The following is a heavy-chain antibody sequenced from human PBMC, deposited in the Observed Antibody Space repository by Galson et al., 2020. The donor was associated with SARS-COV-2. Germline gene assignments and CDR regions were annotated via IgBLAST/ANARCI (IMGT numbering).Heavy chain of an antibody. CDR3: ARSLRGLYDSSGSRDWYFDL. V-gene: IGHV4-61*08. CDR1: GDSLISGDYY. D-gene: IGHD3-22*01. CDR2: IHDGGIS. Sequence: SQTLSLTCSVSGDSLISGDYYWSWIRQPPGKRLEWIGYIHDGGISNFDPSLKSRVTIFQDTSKNQFSLKLTSVTAADTAIYYCARSLRGLYDSSGSRDWYFDLWGRGTLVTVSS. J-gene: IGHJ2*01.